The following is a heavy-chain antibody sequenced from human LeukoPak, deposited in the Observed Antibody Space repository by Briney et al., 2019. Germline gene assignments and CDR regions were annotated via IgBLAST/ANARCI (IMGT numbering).Heavy chain of an antibody. D-gene: IGHD3-22*01. CDR1: GGTFSSYA. CDR2: IIPIFGTA. V-gene: IGHV1-69*01. J-gene: IGHJ4*02. Sequence: GASVKVSCKASGGTFSSYAISWVRQAPGQGFEWMGGIIPIFGTANYAQKFQGRVTITADESTSTAYMELSSLRSEDTAVYYCATLTLDYYDSSGYYYFDYWGQGTLVTVSS. CDR3: ATLTLDYYDSSGYYYFDY.